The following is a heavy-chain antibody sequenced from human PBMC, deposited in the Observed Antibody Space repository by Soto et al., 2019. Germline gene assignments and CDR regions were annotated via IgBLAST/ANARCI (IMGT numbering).Heavy chain of an antibody. J-gene: IGHJ6*03. CDR1: GGSISSSSYY. CDR3: ARQFCSSTSCPRAVYYYYIDV. Sequence: SETLSLTCTVSGGSISSSSYYWGWIRQPPGKGLEWIGSIYYSGSTYYNPSLKSRVTISVDTSKNQFSLKLSSVTAADTAVYYCARQFCSSTSCPRAVYYYYIDVWGKGTTVTVSS. D-gene: IGHD2-2*01. CDR2: IYYSGST. V-gene: IGHV4-39*01.